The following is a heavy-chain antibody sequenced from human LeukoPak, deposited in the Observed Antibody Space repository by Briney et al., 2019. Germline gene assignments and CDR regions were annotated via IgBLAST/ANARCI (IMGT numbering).Heavy chain of an antibody. CDR2: INPSGGST. D-gene: IGHD2-15*01. Sequence: GASVKVSCKASGYTFTSYYMHWVRQAPGQGLEWMGIINPSGGSTSYAQKFQGRVTMTRDMSTSTVYMELSSLRSEDTAVYYCARDFHPSGGGCLGCRDYYYYYMDVWGKGTTVTVSS. CDR1: GYTFTSYY. V-gene: IGHV1-46*01. CDR3: ARDFHPSGGGCLGCRDYYYYYMDV. J-gene: IGHJ6*03.